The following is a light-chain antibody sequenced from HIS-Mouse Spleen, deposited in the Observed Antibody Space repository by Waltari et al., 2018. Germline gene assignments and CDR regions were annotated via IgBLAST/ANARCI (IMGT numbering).Light chain of an antibody. V-gene: IGLV2-14*01. CDR2: EVS. CDR3: SSYASSSTLGVV. J-gene: IGLJ2*01. Sequence: QSALTQPASVSGSPGQSITISCTGTSSDVRGYNYVSWYQQPPGKDPKLMIYEVSNRPSWVSNRCPGSKSSNTASLTISGLQAEDEADYYCSSYASSSTLGVVFGGGTKLTVL. CDR1: SSDVRGYNY.